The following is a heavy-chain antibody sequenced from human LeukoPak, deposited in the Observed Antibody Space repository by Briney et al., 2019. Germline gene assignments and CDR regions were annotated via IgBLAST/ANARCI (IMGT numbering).Heavy chain of an antibody. J-gene: IGHJ4*02. V-gene: IGHV3-30-3*01. CDR3: ARASSLTMVRGAPHDY. CDR2: ISYDGSNK. Sequence: GGSLRLSCAASGFTFSSYAMHWVRQAPGKGLEWVAVISYDGSNKYYADSVKGRFTISRDNSKNTLYLQMNSLRAEDTAVYYCARASSLTMVRGAPHDYWGQGTLVTVSS. CDR1: GFTFSSYA. D-gene: IGHD3-10*01.